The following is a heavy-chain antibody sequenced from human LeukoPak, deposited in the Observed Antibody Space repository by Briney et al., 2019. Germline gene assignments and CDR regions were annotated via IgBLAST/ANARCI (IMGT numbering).Heavy chain of an antibody. CDR3: ARDRGYGYAFDI. J-gene: IGHJ3*02. Sequence: GGSLRLSCAASGFTFSSYGMHWVRQAPGKGLEWVAVISYDGSNKYYADSVKGRFTISRDNSKNTLYLQMNSLRAEDTAVYYCARDRGYGYAFDIWGQGTMVTVSS. CDR2: ISYDGSNK. V-gene: IGHV3-30*03. D-gene: IGHD4-17*01. CDR1: GFTFSSYG.